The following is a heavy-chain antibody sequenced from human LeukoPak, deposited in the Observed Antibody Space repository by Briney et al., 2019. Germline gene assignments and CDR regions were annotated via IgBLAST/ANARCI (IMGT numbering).Heavy chain of an antibody. CDR1: GFTFSDYY. J-gene: IGHJ3*02. CDR2: ISSSGSTI. V-gene: IGHV3-11*01. CDR3: AKDAMVRGVIITRDDAFDI. D-gene: IGHD3-10*01. Sequence: GGSLRLSCAASGFTFSDYYMSWIRQAPGKGLEWVSYISSSGSTIYYADSVKGRFTISRDNAKNSLYLQMNSLRAEDTAVYYCAKDAMVRGVIITRDDAFDIWGQGTMVTVSS.